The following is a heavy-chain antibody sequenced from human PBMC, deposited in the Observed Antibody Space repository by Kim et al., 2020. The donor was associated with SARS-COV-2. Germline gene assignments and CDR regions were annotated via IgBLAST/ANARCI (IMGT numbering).Heavy chain of an antibody. J-gene: IGHJ6*02. CDR2: ISSSSSYI. CDR3: ARAHCSSTSCYILFGGKEPYYYYYGMDV. V-gene: IGHV3-21*01. Sequence: GGSLRLSCAASGFTFSSYSMNWVRQAPGKGLEWVSSISSSSSYIYYADSVKGRFTISRDNAKNSLYLQMNSLRAEDTAVYYCARAHCSSTSCYILFGGKEPYYYYYGMDVWGQGTTVTVSS. CDR1: GFTFSSYS. D-gene: IGHD2-2*02.